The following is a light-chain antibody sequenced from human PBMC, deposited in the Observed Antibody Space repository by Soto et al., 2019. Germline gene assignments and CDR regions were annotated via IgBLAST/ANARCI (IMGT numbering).Light chain of an antibody. CDR1: QSISSW. CDR3: QQYNSYPWT. CDR2: DAS. J-gene: IGKJ1*01. V-gene: IGKV1-5*01. Sequence: DIQMPQYPSTLSASVGDRVTITCRASQSISSWLAWYQQKPGKAPKLLIYDASSLESGVPSRFSGSGSGTECTLTISSLQPDDCATYYCQQYNSYPWTFGKGTKVEIK.